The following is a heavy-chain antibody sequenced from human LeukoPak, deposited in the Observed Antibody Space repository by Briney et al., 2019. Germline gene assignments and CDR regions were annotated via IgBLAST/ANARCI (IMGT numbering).Heavy chain of an antibody. CDR3: ARQSKAYCSSTSCYKGLDP. CDR1: GYTFTSYG. CDR2: ISAYNGNT. Sequence: ASVKVSCKASGYTFTSYGISWVRQAPGQGLEWMGWISAYNGNTNYAQKLQGRVTMTTDTSTSTAYMELRSLRSDDTAMYYCARQSKAYCSSTSCYKGLDPWGRGTLVTVSS. V-gene: IGHV1-18*01. D-gene: IGHD2-2*02. J-gene: IGHJ5*02.